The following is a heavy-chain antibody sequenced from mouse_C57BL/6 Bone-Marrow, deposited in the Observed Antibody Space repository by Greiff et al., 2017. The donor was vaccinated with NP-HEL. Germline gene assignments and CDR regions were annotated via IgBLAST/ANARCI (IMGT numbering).Heavy chain of an antibody. D-gene: IGHD2-5*01. CDR2: IFPGSGST. V-gene: IGHV1-75*01. Sequence: VQLQQSGPELVKPGASVKISCKASGYTFTDYYINWVKQRPGQGLEWIGWIFPGSGSTYYNEKFKGKATLTVDKSSSTAYMLLSSLTSEDSAVYFCASSAYYSKGYYFDYWGQGTTLTVSS. CDR1: GYTFTDYY. J-gene: IGHJ2*01. CDR3: ASSAYYSKGYYFDY.